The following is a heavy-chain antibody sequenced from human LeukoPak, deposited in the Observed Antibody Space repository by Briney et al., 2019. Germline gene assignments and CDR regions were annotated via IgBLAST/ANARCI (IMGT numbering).Heavy chain of an antibody. Sequence: SETLSLTCAVSGYSISSGYYWGWIRQPPGKGLEWIGSIYHSGNTYYNPSLKSRVTISVDTSKNQFFLKVTSVTAADAAVYYCARPKYGDAAYFALWGRGALVTVSS. CDR3: ARPKYGDAAYFAL. V-gene: IGHV4-38-2*01. CDR2: IYHSGNT. J-gene: IGHJ2*01. D-gene: IGHD4-17*01. CDR1: GYSISSGYY.